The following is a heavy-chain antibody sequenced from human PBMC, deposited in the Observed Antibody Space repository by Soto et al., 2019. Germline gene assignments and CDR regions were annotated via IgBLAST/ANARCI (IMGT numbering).Heavy chain of an antibody. V-gene: IGHV4-39*01. J-gene: IGHJ4*02. Sequence: SETLSLTCTVSGDSISTSNYYWGWIRQPPGEGLEWIGHIFYNGGTYYNPSLKSRVTISVDTSENQFSLKLSSITAADTAVYFCARRGGGDYLFDSWGQGMLVTVSS. D-gene: IGHD4-17*01. CDR3: ARRGGGDYLFDS. CDR1: GDSISTSNYY. CDR2: IFYNGGT.